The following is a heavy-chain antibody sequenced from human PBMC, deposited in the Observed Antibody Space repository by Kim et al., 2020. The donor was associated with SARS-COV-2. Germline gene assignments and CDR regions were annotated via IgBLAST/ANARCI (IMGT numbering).Heavy chain of an antibody. D-gene: IGHD5-12*01. V-gene: IGHV1-69*06. J-gene: IGHJ4*02. Sequence: SVKVSCKASGGTFSSYAISWVRQAPGQGLEWMGGIIPIFGTANYAQKFQGRVTITADKSTSTAYMELSSLRSEDTAVYYCASHFGDLNIVATIFDYWGQGTLVTVSS. CDR2: IIPIFGTA. CDR3: ASHFGDLNIVATIFDY. CDR1: GGTFSSYA.